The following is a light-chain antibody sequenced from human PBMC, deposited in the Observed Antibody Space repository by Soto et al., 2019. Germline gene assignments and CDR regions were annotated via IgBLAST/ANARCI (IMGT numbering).Light chain of an antibody. CDR2: GAS. J-gene: IGKJ5*01. Sequence: EIVLTQSPGTLSLSPGERATLSCRASQSVSSSYLAWYQQKPGQAPRLLIYGASGSATGIPDRFSGSGSGTDFTLTISRLEPEDFAEYYCQQYGSSPPVTFGQGTRLEIK. CDR3: QQYGSSPPVT. CDR1: QSVSSSY. V-gene: IGKV3-20*01.